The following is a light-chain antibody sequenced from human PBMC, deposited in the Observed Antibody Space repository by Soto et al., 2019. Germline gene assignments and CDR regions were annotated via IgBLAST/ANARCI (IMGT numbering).Light chain of an antibody. V-gene: IGKV3-15*01. CDR1: QSVSSN. CDR3: QQYNNWPIT. J-gene: IGKJ5*01. Sequence: EIVMTQSPATLSVSPGERATLSCRASQSVSSNLAWYQQKPGTAPRLLIYGASTRATGIPARFSGSGSGTEFTLTISSLQSEDFAVYYCQQYNNWPITFGQGTRLEIK. CDR2: GAS.